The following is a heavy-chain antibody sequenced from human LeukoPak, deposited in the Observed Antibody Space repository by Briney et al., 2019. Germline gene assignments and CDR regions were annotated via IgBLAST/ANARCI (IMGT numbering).Heavy chain of an antibody. Sequence: ASVTVSCKASGYTFTGYYIHWVRQAPGQGLEWMGWISTYNGNTNYAQKLQGRVTMTTDTSTTIAYMELRSLRSDDTAVYYCAGCSGGSCTGYYFDYWGQGTLVTVSS. CDR3: AGCSGGSCTGYYFDY. J-gene: IGHJ4*02. V-gene: IGHV1-18*04. CDR2: ISTYNGNT. CDR1: GYTFTGYY. D-gene: IGHD2-15*01.